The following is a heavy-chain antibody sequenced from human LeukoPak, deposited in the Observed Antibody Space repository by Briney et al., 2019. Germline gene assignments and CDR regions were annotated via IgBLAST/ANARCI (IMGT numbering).Heavy chain of an antibody. CDR3: ARGVGHRGQEHSYVYYFDY. V-gene: IGHV1-8*01. D-gene: IGHD5-18*01. CDR2: INPNSGNT. Sequence: ASVKVSCKASGYTFTSYDINWVRQATGQGLEWMGWINPNSGNTDYAQKFQGRVTITRDTSISTAYMELSSLRSEDTAVYYCARGVGHRGQEHSYVYYFDYWGQGPLVTVSS. CDR1: GYTFTSYD. J-gene: IGHJ4*02.